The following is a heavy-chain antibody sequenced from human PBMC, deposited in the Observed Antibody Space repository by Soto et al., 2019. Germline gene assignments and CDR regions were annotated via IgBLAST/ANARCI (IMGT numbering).Heavy chain of an antibody. D-gene: IGHD3-3*01. J-gene: IGHJ6*02. V-gene: IGHV3-53*01. CDR2: IYSGGST. CDR3: ARDHDFWSGYRYYGMDV. CDR1: GFTVSSNY. Sequence: EVQLVESGGGLIQPGGSLRLSCAASGFTVSSNYMSWVRQAPGKGLEWVSVIYSGGSTYYADSVKGRFTISRDNSKNTLYIQMNSLRAEDTAVYYCARDHDFWSGYRYYGMDVWGQGTTVTVSS.